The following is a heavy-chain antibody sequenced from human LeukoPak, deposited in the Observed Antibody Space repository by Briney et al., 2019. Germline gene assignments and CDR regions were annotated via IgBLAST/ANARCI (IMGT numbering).Heavy chain of an antibody. D-gene: IGHD3-10*01. CDR2: IYYSGST. CDR1: GGSISSSSYY. CDR3: AREVEKTTYYYGSGSYTP. J-gene: IGHJ5*02. Sequence: SETLSLTCTVSGGSISSSSYYWGWIRQPPGKGLEWIGSIYYSGSTYYNPSLKSRVTISVDTSKNQFSLKLSSVTAADTAVYYCAREVEKTTYYYGSGSYTPWGQGTLVTVSS. V-gene: IGHV4-39*07.